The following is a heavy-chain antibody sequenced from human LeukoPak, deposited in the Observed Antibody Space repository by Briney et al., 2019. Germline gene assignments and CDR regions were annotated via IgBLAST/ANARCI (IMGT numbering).Heavy chain of an antibody. CDR1: GFTFSTHW. J-gene: IGHJ6*02. CDR2: ISGDGSLT. CDR3: AGLLTPYHGSGGGGMDV. V-gene: IGHV3-74*01. D-gene: IGHD3-10*01. Sequence: AGSLRLSRAASGFTFSTHWMYWVRQAPGKEFVWVSRISGDGSLTIYADSVRGRFTISRDNAKETLYLQMTSLRVEDTAVYSCAGLLTPYHGSGGGGMDVWGQGTTVTVSS.